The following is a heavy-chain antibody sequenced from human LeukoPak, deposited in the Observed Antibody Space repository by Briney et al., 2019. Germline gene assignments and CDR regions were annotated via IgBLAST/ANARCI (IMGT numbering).Heavy chain of an antibody. Sequence: PGGSLRLSCAASGFTFSNYNMIWVRQAPGKGLECVSYISSSGSTMHYADSVRGRFTISRDNAKKSLYLQMNSLRAEDIGVYYCARVWDGYSGEDYWGQGTLVTVSS. J-gene: IGHJ4*02. V-gene: IGHV3-48*01. D-gene: IGHD5-18*01. CDR1: GFTFSNYN. CDR3: ARVWDGYSGEDY. CDR2: ISSSGSTM.